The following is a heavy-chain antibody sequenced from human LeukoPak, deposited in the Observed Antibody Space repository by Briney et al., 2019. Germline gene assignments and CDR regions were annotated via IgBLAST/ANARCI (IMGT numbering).Heavy chain of an antibody. CDR2: INPSGGST. Sequence: ASVKVSCKASGYTLTSYYMHWVRQAPGQGLEWMGIINPSGGSTSYAQKFQGRVTMTRDTSTSTVYMELSSLRSEDTAVYYCARAGTITMIVVVYAFDIWGQGTMVTVSS. CDR3: ARAGTITMIVVVYAFDI. CDR1: GYTLTSYY. V-gene: IGHV1-46*01. D-gene: IGHD3-22*01. J-gene: IGHJ3*02.